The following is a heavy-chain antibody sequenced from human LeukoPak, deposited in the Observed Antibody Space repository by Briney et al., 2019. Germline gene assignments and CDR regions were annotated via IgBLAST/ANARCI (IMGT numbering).Heavy chain of an antibody. CDR2: IYYSGST. CDR1: GGSISSYY. D-gene: IGHD6-13*01. J-gene: IGHJ4*02. V-gene: IGHV4-59*01. CDR3: AGSSSWYMASSFDY. Sequence: SSETLSLTCTVSGGSISSYYWSWIRQPPGKGLEWIGYIYYSGSTNYNPSLKSRVTISVDTSNNQFSLKLSSVTAADTAVYYCAGSSSWYMASSFDYWGQGTLVTVSS.